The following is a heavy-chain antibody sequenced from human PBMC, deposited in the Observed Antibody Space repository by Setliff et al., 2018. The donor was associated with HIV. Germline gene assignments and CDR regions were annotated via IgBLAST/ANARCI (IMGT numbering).Heavy chain of an antibody. J-gene: IGHJ3*02. CDR2: IYHSGNT. D-gene: IGHD2-21*02. CDR3: ARGQGCGGGCHYAFEM. Sequence: PSETLSLTCTVSGDSISCDFYSGWIRQPPGKGLEWIGIIYHSGNTYYMPSLQSRVTISVDMSKNQFSLNLNSVTAADTAVYYCARGQGCGGGCHYAFEMWGQGTMVTVSS. CDR1: GDSISCDFY. V-gene: IGHV4-38-2*02.